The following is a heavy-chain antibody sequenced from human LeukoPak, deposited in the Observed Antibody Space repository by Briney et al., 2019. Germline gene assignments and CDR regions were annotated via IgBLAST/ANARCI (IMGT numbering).Heavy chain of an antibody. V-gene: IGHV4-59*01. CDR3: ARRLNYGSASDY. J-gene: IGHJ4*02. CDR2: LYYSGST. Sequence: SETLSLTCTVSGDSISSYYWSWIRQPPGKGLEWIGHLYYSGSTNYNPSLKSRVTISVDTSNNQFSLKLSSVTAADTAVYFCARRLNYGSASDYWGQGTLVTVSS. D-gene: IGHD3-10*01. CDR1: GDSISSYY.